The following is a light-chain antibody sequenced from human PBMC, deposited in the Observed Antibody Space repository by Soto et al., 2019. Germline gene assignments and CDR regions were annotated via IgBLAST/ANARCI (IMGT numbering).Light chain of an antibody. CDR1: SSDVGGYNY. Sequence: QSVLTQPASVSGSPGQSITISCTGTSSDVGGYNYVSWYQHDPGKAPKLMIYEVSNRPSGVSNRFSGSKSGNTASLTISGLQAEDEADYCCSSYTSSSTLLFGGGTQLTVL. CDR3: SSYTSSSTLL. CDR2: EVS. J-gene: IGLJ2*01. V-gene: IGLV2-14*01.